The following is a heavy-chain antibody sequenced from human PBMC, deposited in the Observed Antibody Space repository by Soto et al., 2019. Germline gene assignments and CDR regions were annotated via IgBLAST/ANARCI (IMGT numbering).Heavy chain of an antibody. J-gene: IGHJ5*02. Sequence: ASVKVSCKASGYTFTSYDMHWVRQAPGQRLEWMGWINAGNGNTIYAQKFQGRVTITTDTSASTAYMELSSLTSEDTAVYYCARERWGSGSRWFDPWGQGTLVTVSS. CDR3: ARERWGSGSRWFDP. CDR2: INAGNGNT. D-gene: IGHD6-19*01. V-gene: IGHV1-3*01. CDR1: GYTFTSYD.